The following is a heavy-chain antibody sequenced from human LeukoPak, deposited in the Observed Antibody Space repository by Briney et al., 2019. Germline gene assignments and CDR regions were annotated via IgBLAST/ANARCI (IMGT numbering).Heavy chain of an antibody. D-gene: IGHD6-13*01. CDR2: ISYDGSNK. Sequence: GGSLRLSCAASGFTFSSYAMHWVRQAPGKGLEWVAVISYDGSNKYYADSVKGRFTISRDNTKNTLYLQMNSLRAEDTAVYYCARGYSSSWSPYYYYYMDVWGKGTTVTVSS. J-gene: IGHJ6*03. CDR1: GFTFSSYA. CDR3: ARGYSSSWSPYYYYYMDV. V-gene: IGHV3-30*04.